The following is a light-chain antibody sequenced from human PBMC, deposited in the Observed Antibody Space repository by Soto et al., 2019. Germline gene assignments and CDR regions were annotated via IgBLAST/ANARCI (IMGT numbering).Light chain of an antibody. J-gene: IGLJ2*01. CDR1: SSNIGSNY. V-gene: IGLV1-44*01. CDR2: SNN. Sequence: QSVLTQPPSASGTPGQRVTISCSGSSSNIGSNYVYCYQQLPGTAPKLLIYSNNQRPSGVPDRFSGSKSGTSASLAISGLQSEDEADYYCAAWDDSLNGGVFGGGTKLTVL. CDR3: AAWDDSLNGGV.